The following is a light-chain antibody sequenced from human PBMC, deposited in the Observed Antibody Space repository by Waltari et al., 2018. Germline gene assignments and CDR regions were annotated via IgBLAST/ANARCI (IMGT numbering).Light chain of an antibody. CDR1: SLRSDY. Sequence: SSELTQDPAVSVALGQTVRITCQGDSLRSDYASWYQQKPGQAPVLVVYGNNNRPSGIPERFSGSSSGNTASLTITGAQVEDEADYYCDSWDSSGTHVLFGGGTRLTVL. J-gene: IGLJ2*01. CDR2: GNN. CDR3: DSWDSSGTHVL. V-gene: IGLV3-19*01.